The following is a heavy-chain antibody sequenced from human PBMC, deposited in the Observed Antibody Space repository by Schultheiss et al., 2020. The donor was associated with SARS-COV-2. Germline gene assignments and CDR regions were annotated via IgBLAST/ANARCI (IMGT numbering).Heavy chain of an antibody. D-gene: IGHD6-6*01. CDR2: ISYDGSNK. CDR1: GFTFSSYG. J-gene: IGHJ3*02. CDR3: ARAGYKLVEGAFDI. Sequence: GESLKISCAASGFTFSSYGMHWVRQAPGKGLEWVAVISYDGSNKYYADSVKGRFTISRDNSNNTLYLQMNSLRAEDTAVYYCARAGYKLVEGAFDIWGQGTMVTVSS. V-gene: IGHV3-33*05.